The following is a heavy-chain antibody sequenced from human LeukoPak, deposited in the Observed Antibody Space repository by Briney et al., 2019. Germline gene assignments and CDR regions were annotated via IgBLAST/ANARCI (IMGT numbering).Heavy chain of an antibody. V-gene: IGHV4-39*01. CDR3: AREEASAGDY. CDR1: GGSISSNSHY. Sequence: PSETLSFTCTVSGGSISSNSHYWAWIRQPPGKGLEWIGSIYYTGVTFYSPSLKSRVTISVDTSKNQFSLKVISVTAADTAVYYCAREEASAGDYWGQGTLVTVSS. D-gene: IGHD6-13*01. J-gene: IGHJ4*02. CDR2: IYYTGVT.